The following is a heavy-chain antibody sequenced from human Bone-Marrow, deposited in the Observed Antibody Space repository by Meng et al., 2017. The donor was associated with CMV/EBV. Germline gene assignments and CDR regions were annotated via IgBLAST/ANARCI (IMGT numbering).Heavy chain of an antibody. CDR1: GFTFSSYS. J-gene: IGHJ5*02. V-gene: IGHV4-34*01. CDR3: ARGGRFRRGVATLGNWFDP. D-gene: IGHD1-1*01. Sequence: ESLKISCAASGFTFSSYSMNWVRQSPGKGLEWIGEISHSGSDHYTPSLKSRVTISVDTSKNQLSLSLRSVTAADTAVYYCARGGRFRRGVATLGNWFDPWGQGTLVTVSS. CDR2: ISHSGSD.